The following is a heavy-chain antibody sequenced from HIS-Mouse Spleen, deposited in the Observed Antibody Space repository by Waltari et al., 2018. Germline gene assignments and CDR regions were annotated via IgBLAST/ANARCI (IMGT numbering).Heavy chain of an antibody. D-gene: IGHD3-10*01. CDR3: AREFGLLPPISSRDYDAFDI. CDR2: IYYSGST. CDR1: GGSISSSSYY. V-gene: IGHV4-39*07. J-gene: IGHJ3*02. Sequence: QLQLQESGPGLVKPSETLSFTCTVSGGSISSSSYYWGWIRQPPGKGLEWIGSIYYSGSTYYNPSLKSRVTISVDTSKNQFSLKLSSVTAADTAVYYCAREFGLLPPISSRDYDAFDIWGQGTMVTVSS.